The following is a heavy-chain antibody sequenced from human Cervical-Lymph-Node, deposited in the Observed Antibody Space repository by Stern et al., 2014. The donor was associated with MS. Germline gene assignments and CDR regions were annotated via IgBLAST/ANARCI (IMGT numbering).Heavy chain of an antibody. D-gene: IGHD5-18*01. CDR1: GFTFTTYG. J-gene: IGHJ4*02. CDR3: ARVDTGMVTPFDY. V-gene: IGHV5-51*01. CDR2: IDPGDSNT. Sequence: DVQLVESGPEVKKPGESLKISCKGSGFTFTTYGIGWVRQLPGKGLECVGIIDPGDSNTKYSPSFQGQVTISADKSITTAYLQWSSLKASDTAMYYCARVDTGMVTPFDYWGQGTLVTVSS.